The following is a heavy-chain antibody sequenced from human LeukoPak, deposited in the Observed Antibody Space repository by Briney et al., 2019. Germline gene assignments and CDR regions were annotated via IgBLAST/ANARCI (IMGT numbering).Heavy chain of an antibody. V-gene: IGHV4-59*08. D-gene: IGHD4-17*01. CDR3: ARTTVTTPNFDY. Sequence: PWETLSLTCTVSGGSISSYYWSWIRQPPGKGLEWIGYIYYSGSTNYNPSLKSRVTISVDTSKNQFSLKLSSVTAADTAVYYCARTTVTTPNFDYWGQGTLVTVSS. CDR2: IYYSGST. J-gene: IGHJ4*02. CDR1: GGSISSYY.